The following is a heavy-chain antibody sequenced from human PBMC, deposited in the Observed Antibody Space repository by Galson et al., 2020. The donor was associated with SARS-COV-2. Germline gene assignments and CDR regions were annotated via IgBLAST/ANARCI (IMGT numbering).Heavy chain of an antibody. CDR2: INSGGAT. CDR3: ARGRQGVVPSPVLGLGPFYSYYYMDV. Sequence: SETLSLTCAVYGGSFSGYSWTWVRQAPGKGLEWIGEINSGGATNYSPSLRSRVTVSVDTSKNQFSLKLRSVSAADAALYYCARGRQGVVPSPVLGLGPFYSYYYMDVWGKGTTVIVSS. V-gene: IGHV4-34*01. CDR1: GGSFSGYS. J-gene: IGHJ6*03. D-gene: IGHD2-2*01.